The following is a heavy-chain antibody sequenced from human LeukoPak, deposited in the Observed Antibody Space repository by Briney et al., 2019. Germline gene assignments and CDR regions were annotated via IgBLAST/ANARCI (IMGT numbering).Heavy chain of an antibody. Sequence: SETLSLTCTVSGGSISSYYWSWIRQPAGKGLEWIGRIYTSGSTNYNPSLKSRVTMSVDTSKNHFSLKLSSVTAADTAVYYCARERSIAAAGTEDFGYWGQGTLVTVSS. V-gene: IGHV4-4*07. CDR1: GGSISSYY. CDR2: IYTSGST. J-gene: IGHJ4*02. CDR3: ARERSIAAAGTEDFGY. D-gene: IGHD6-13*01.